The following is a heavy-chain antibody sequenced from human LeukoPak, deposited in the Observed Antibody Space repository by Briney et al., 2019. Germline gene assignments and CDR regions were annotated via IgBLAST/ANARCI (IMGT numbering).Heavy chain of an antibody. V-gene: IGHV4-4*07. Sequence: PSETLSLTCTVSGVSISNHYWSWIRQPAGKGLEWIGRIYSSGSINHNPSLKSRVTISVDTSNNHFSLKLRTVPTADATADYCWGEALGYCSGVSCPYYFDYWGQGTLVSVSS. J-gene: IGHJ4*02. CDR3: WGEALGYCSGVSCPYYFDY. CDR1: GVSISNHY. D-gene: IGHD2-15*01. CDR2: IYSSGSI.